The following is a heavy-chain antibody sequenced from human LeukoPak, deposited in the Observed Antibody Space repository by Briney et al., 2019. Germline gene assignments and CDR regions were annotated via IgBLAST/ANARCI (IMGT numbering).Heavy chain of an antibody. CDR2: IYNSGST. Sequence: PVDALILSCASAGFTLSSNYMSGRRQAPGKGLEWVSIIYNSGSTNYADSLKGRFTISKDKSKNTLYLKINRLRAEDTAVYYCARTNSGSHGAFDIWGQGTLVTVSS. J-gene: IGHJ3*02. D-gene: IGHD3-22*01. CDR3: ARTNSGSHGAFDI. V-gene: IGHV3-53*01. CDR1: GFTLSSNY.